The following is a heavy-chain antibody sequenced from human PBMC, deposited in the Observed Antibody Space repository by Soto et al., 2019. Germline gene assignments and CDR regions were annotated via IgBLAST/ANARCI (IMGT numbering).Heavy chain of an antibody. V-gene: IGHV4-59*08. D-gene: IGHD4-17*01. Sequence: ASETLSLTCTVSGGSISSYYWSWIRQPPGKGLEWIGYIYYSGSTNYNPSLKSRVTISVDTSKNQFSLKLSSVTAADTAVYYCARDYGDYFDDWGQGTLVTVSS. CDR2: IYYSGST. CDR3: ARDYGDYFDD. J-gene: IGHJ4*02. CDR1: GGSISSYY.